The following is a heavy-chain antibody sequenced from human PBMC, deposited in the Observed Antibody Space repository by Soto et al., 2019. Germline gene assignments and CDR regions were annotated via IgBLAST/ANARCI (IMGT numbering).Heavy chain of an antibody. J-gene: IGHJ3*02. Sequence: QVQLVQSGAEVKKPGASVKVSCKASGYTFTSYEINWVRQATGQGLEWMGWMNPNSGNTGYAQKFQGRVTMTRNTSISTAYMELSSLRSEDTAVYYCARGIAVAGYDAFDIWGQGTMVTVSS. CDR3: ARGIAVAGYDAFDI. CDR1: GYTFTSYE. CDR2: MNPNSGNT. D-gene: IGHD6-19*01. V-gene: IGHV1-8*01.